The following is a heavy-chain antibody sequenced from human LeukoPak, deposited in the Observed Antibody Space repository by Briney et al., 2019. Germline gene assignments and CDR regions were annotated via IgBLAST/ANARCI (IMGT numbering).Heavy chain of an antibody. D-gene: IGHD3-10*01. V-gene: IGHV3-30*18. CDR1: GFTFSSYG. Sequence: GRSLRLSCAASGFTFSSYGMHWVRQAPGKGLEWVAVISYDGGNKYYADSVKGRFTISRDNSKNTLYLQMNSLRAEDTAVYYCAKDLSGGNFDYWGQGTLVTVSS. CDR2: ISYDGGNK. J-gene: IGHJ4*02. CDR3: AKDLSGGNFDY.